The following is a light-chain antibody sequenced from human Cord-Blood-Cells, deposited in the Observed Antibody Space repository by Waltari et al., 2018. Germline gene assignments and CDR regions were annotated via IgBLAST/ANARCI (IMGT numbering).Light chain of an antibody. V-gene: IGLV3-1*01. CDR2: KDS. Sequence: SYELTQPPSVSVSPGQTASITCSGDKLGDKYACWYQQTPGQSPVLVIYKDSKRPSGIPERFSGPNAGNTATLTISGTQAMDEADYYCQAWDSSTHVVFGGGTKLTVL. CDR3: QAWDSSTHVV. CDR1: KLGDKY. J-gene: IGLJ2*01.